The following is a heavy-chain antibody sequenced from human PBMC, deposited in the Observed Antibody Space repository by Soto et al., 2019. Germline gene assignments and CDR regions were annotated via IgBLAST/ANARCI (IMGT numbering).Heavy chain of an antibody. D-gene: IGHD3-10*01. CDR3: ARTPYYYNSGG. CDR2: ISYSGST. J-gene: IGHJ4*02. V-gene: IGHV4-31*03. CDR1: GGSISSGYYY. Sequence: QVQLQESGPGLVKPSQTLSLTCTVSGGSISSGYYYWSWIRQHPGKGLEWIGYISYSGSTYYNPSPKSRVSISVDPSKNQFSLKLSSVTAADTAVYYCARTPYYYNSGGWGQGTLVTVSS.